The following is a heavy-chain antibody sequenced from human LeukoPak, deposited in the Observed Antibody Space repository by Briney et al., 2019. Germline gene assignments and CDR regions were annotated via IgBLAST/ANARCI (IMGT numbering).Heavy chain of an antibody. CDR2: INHKSGGA. CDR3: AREYILTRYYGDY. CDR1: GYSVNAYN. V-gene: IGHV1-2*02. Sequence: ASVKVSCKASGYSVNAYNMHWVRQAPGQGLEWMGWINHKSGGANYAQKFQGRVSMTWDTSISTAYLELSRLRSDDTAVYYCAREYILTRYYGDYWGQGTLVTVSS. D-gene: IGHD3-9*01. J-gene: IGHJ4*02.